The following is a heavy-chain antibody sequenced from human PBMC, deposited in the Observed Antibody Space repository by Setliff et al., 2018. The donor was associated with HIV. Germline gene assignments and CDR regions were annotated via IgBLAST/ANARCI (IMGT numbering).Heavy chain of an antibody. CDR3: VGGFYAGY. D-gene: IGHD5-12*01. J-gene: IGHJ4*02. V-gene: IGHV3-7*01. Sequence: ETLRLSCAASGFTFSDYWINWVRQAPGKGLEWVANINQDGSVEGYVDSVKGRFTISRDNAKSSLYLHINSLRAEDMAVYYCVGGFYAGYWGRGTLVTVSS. CDR2: INQDGSVE. CDR1: GFTFSDYW.